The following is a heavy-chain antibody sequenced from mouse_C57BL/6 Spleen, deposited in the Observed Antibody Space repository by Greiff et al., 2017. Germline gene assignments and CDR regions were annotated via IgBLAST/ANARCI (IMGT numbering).Heavy chain of an antibody. Sequence: EVQLVESGGGLVKPGGSLKLSCAASGFTFSSYTMSWVRQTPEKRLEWVATISGGGGNTYYPDSVKGRFTISRDNAKTTLYLQMSSLRSEDTALYYCARRDGYYEVNAMDYWGQGTSVTVSS. CDR1: GFTFSSYT. D-gene: IGHD2-3*01. V-gene: IGHV5-9*01. CDR3: ARRDGYYEVNAMDY. CDR2: ISGGGGNT. J-gene: IGHJ4*01.